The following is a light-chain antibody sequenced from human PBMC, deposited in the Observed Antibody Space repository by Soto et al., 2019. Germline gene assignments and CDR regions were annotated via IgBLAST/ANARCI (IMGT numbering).Light chain of an antibody. J-gene: IGKJ4*01. CDR1: QSISSW. CDR2: KAS. V-gene: IGKV1-5*03. Sequence: DIQMTQSPSTLSASVEDRVTITCRASQSISSWLAWYQQKPGKAPNLLIYKASSLESGVPSRFSGSGSGTEFTLTISSLQPDDFATYYCQQYDSYPLTFGGGTTVDIK. CDR3: QQYDSYPLT.